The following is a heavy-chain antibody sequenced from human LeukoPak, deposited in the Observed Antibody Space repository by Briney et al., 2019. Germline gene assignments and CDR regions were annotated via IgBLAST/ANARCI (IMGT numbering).Heavy chain of an antibody. J-gene: IGHJ6*02. CDR2: IIPILGIA. D-gene: IGHD3-22*01. V-gene: IGHV1-69*04. CDR1: GGTFSSYA. CDR3: AREHYDSSEIRWPTPNYYGMDV. Sequence: SVKVSCKASGGTFSSYAISWVRQAPGQGLEWMGRIIPILGIANYAQKFQGRVTITADKSTSTAYMGLSSLRSEDTAVYYCAREHYDSSEIRWPTPNYYGMDVWGQGTTVTVSS.